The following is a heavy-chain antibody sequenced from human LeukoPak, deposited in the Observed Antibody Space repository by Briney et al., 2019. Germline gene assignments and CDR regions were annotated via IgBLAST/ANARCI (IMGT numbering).Heavy chain of an antibody. Sequence: PSETLSLTCAVYGGSFSGYYWSWIRQPPGKGLEWIGEINHSGSTNYNPSLKSRVTISVDTSKNQFSLKLSSVTAADMAVYYCARGYSYGYSYWGQGTLVTVSS. CDR3: ARGYSYGYSY. CDR1: GGSFSGYY. CDR2: INHSGST. D-gene: IGHD5-18*01. V-gene: IGHV4-34*01. J-gene: IGHJ4*02.